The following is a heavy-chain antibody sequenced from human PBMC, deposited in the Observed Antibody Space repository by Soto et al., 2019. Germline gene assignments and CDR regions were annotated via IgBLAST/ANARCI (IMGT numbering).Heavy chain of an antibody. V-gene: IGHV3-7*01. CDR1: GFTFSSYW. CDR2: IKQDGSEK. CDR3: ARDPTVVAAKMDV. Sequence: GGSLRLSCAASGFTFSSYWMSWVRQAPGKGLEWVANIKQDGSEKYYVDSVKGRFTISRDNAKNSLYLQMNSLRAEDTAVYYCARDPTVVAAKMDVWGKGTTVTVSS. J-gene: IGHJ6*04. D-gene: IGHD2-15*01.